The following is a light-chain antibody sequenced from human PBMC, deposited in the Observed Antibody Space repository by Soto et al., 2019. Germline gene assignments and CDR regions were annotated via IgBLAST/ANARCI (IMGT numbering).Light chain of an antibody. CDR1: NIGAKS. Sequence: SYELTQPPSVSVAPGQTATITCGGDNIGAKSVHWYQQKPGQAPVLVVHDDRDRPSGIPDRFSGSNSGKTATLTISRVEAGDEADYYCQVWHSSTDNYVLGIGTKVTVL. V-gene: IGLV3-21*02. J-gene: IGLJ1*01. CDR3: QVWHSSTDNYV. CDR2: DDR.